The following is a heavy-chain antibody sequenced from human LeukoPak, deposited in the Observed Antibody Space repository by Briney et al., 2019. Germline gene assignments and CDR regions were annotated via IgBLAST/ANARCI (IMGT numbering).Heavy chain of an antibody. CDR3: AGLYVSGSYWFYY. CDR2: IYVDGPT. D-gene: IGHD3-10*01. CDR1: GFTVSSSY. Sequence: GGSLRLSCAASGFTVSSSYMSWVRQAPGKGLEWVSSIYVDGPTFYADSVKGRFTIARDNSKNTLYLQMNSLRAEDTAVYYCAGLYVSGSYWFYYWGQGTLVTVST. J-gene: IGHJ4*02. V-gene: IGHV3-53*01.